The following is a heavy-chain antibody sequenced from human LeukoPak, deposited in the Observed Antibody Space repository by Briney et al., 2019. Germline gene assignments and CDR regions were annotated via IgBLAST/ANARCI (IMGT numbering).Heavy chain of an antibody. CDR2: ISWNSGSI. CDR3: AKDLGYCSGGSCYILDY. Sequence: GGSLRLSCAASGFTFDDYAMHWVGQAPGKGLEGVSGISWNSGSIGYADSVKGRFTISRDNAKTSLYLQMNSLRAEDTALYYCAKDLGYCSGGSCYILDYWGPGTLVTVSS. V-gene: IGHV3-9*01. CDR1: GFTFDDYA. J-gene: IGHJ4*02. D-gene: IGHD2-15*01.